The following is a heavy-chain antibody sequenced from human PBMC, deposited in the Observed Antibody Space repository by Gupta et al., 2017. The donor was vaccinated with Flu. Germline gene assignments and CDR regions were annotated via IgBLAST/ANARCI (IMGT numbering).Heavy chain of an antibody. CDR2: IYSSGTT. D-gene: IGHD6-19*01. CDR3: ARGSAVAAISWFDP. J-gene: IGHJ5*02. V-gene: IGHV4-39*01. Sequence: RQPPGKGLEWIGNIYSSGTTYYSPSLKSRVTISVDTSKNQFSLKLSSVTAADTAVYYCARGSAVAAISWFDPWGQGTLVTVSA.